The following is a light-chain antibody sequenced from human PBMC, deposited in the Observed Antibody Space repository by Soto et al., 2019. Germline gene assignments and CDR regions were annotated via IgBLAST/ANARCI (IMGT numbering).Light chain of an antibody. J-gene: IGKJ1*01. V-gene: IGKV3-15*01. CDR2: GAS. Sequence: EIVRTQSPATLSVPPRESATLSCMASQSITNNLAWYQQKPGQPPRLLMYGASTRATGFPARFSGSGSGTEFTLTISSLQPEDFAVYYCQQYNNWPPTWTFGQGTKVDI. CDR3: QQYNNWPPTWT. CDR1: QSITNN.